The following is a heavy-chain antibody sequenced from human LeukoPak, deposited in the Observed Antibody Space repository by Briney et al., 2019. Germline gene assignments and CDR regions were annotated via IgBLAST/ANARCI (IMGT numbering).Heavy chain of an antibody. J-gene: IGHJ6*03. CDR1: GYTFTSYD. D-gene: IGHD3-3*01. CDR3: ARAYYDFWSGYYTAYYYYMDV. CDR2: MNPNSGNT. V-gene: IGHV1-8*03. Sequence: ASVKVSCKASGYTFTSYDIKWVRQATGQGLEWMGWMNPNSGNTGYAQKFQGRVTITRNTSISTAYMELSRLRSDDTAVYYCARAYYDFWSGYYTAYYYYMDVWGKGTTVTVSS.